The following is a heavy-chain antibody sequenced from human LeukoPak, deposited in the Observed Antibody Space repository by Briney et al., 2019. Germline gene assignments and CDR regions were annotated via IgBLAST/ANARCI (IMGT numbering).Heavy chain of an antibody. D-gene: IGHD1-26*01. J-gene: IGHJ4*02. CDR2: ISGSGGST. CDR1: GFTFSSYA. CDR3: AKDLWIGIVGNHARDFAFDY. V-gene: IGHV3-23*01. Sequence: PGGSLRLSCAASGFTFSSYAMSWVRQAPGKGLEWVSLISGSGGSTYYADSVKGRFTISRDNSKNTLYLQMNSLRAADTAVYYYAKDLWIGIVGNHARDFAFDYWGQGTLVTVSS.